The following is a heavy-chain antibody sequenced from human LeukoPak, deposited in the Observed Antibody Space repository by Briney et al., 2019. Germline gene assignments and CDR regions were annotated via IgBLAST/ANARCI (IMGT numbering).Heavy chain of an antibody. V-gene: IGHV1-18*04. CDR2: ISAYNGNT. CDR3: ARDHPTYGDYYYYYMDV. J-gene: IGHJ6*03. D-gene: IGHD4-17*01. CDR1: GYTCISYC. Sequence: GASFLISCKASGYTCISYCISWVRQEPGQELVWMGWISAYNGNTNYAQKLQGRVTMTTDTSTSTAYMELRSLRSDDTAVYYCARDHPTYGDYYYYYMDVWSKGTTVTVSS.